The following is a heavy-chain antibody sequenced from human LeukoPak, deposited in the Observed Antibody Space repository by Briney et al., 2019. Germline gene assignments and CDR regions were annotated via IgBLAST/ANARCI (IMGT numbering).Heavy chain of an antibody. D-gene: IGHD5-12*01. CDR2: ISAHTGNT. J-gene: IGHJ4*02. Sequence: GASVKVSCKASGYTFTSYLITWVRQAPGQGLEWMGWISAHTGNTNYAQKVQGRVTMTTDTSTSTAYMELRSLRSDDTAVYFCARGTWDIAATYFDYWGQGTLVTVSS. CDR1: GYTFTSYL. CDR3: ARGTWDIAATYFDY. V-gene: IGHV1-18*01.